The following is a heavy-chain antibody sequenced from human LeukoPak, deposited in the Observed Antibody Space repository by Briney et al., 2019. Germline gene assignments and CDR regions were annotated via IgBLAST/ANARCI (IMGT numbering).Heavy chain of an antibody. CDR3: ARNPPNYYDSSGRMGAFDV. V-gene: IGHV4-39*01. D-gene: IGHD3-22*01. CDR2: VHHSGIT. Sequence: SETLSLTCVVSGGFISSGGYYWGWIRHPPEKGLEWIGSVHHSGITYYNTSLKSRVTISVDKSKNQFSLELTSVTAADTAVYYCARNPPNYYDSSGRMGAFDVWGQGAMVTVSS. J-gene: IGHJ3*01. CDR1: GGFISSGGYY.